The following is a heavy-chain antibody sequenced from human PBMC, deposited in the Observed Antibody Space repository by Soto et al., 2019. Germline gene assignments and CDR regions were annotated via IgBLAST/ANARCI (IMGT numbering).Heavy chain of an antibody. CDR3: ARDLRPVEMATLYY. CDR1: GGTFSSYA. Sequence: SMKVSCKASGGTFSSYAISWVRQAPGQGLEWMGGIIPIFGTANYAQKFQGRVTITADESTSTAYMELSGLRSEDTAVYYCARDLRPVEMATLYYWGQGTLVTVSS. J-gene: IGHJ4*02. D-gene: IGHD5-12*01. CDR2: IIPIFGTA. V-gene: IGHV1-69*13.